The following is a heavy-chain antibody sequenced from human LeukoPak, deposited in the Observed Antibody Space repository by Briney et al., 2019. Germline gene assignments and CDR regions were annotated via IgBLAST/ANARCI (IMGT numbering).Heavy chain of an antibody. CDR1: GFIFSSYA. J-gene: IGHJ3*02. CDR3: AKMRQGAFDI. CDR2: ISGSGGST. Sequence: GGSLRLSCAASGFIFSSYAMSWVRQAPGKGLEWVSGISGSGGSTYYADSVKGRFTISRDNSKNTLYLQMNSLRVEDTAVFYCAKMRQGAFDIWGQGTMVTVSS. V-gene: IGHV3-23*01.